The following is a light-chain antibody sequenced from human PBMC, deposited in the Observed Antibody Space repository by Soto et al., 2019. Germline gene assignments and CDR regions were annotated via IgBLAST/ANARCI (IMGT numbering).Light chain of an antibody. CDR3: QSSDSSLSGSRVV. Sequence: QSVLTQPPSVSGAPGQRVTISCTGSSSNIGAGYDVHWYQQFPGTAPKLLIHGNNNRPSGVPDRLSGSKSGSSASLAITGMRAEDEADYYCQSSDSSLSGSRVVFGGGTKLTV. CDR1: SSNIGAGYD. CDR2: GNN. V-gene: IGLV1-40*01. J-gene: IGLJ2*01.